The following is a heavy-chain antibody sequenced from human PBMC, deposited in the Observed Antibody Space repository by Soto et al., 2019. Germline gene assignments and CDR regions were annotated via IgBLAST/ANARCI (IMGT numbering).Heavy chain of an antibody. J-gene: IGHJ4*02. V-gene: IGHV3-23*01. D-gene: IGHD1-7*01. CDR3: AKKYYGNYPFDH. Sequence: PGGSLRLSCEGSAFTFSNYAMAWVRQAPGKGLEWVSSVAGNGGDISYADSVKGRFTISRDNSKSTLFLQMDSLRAEDTAIYYCAKKYYGNYPFDHWGQGTLVTVSS. CDR1: AFTFSNYA. CDR2: VAGNGGDI.